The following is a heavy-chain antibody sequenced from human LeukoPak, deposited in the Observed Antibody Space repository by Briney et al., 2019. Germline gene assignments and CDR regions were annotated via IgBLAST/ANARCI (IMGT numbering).Heavy chain of an antibody. J-gene: IGHJ4*02. Sequence: GDSLKISCKGSGYTFPSYWIGWVRQMPGKGLEWMGIIHPDASDTRYSPSFQGQVTISADKSISTAYLQWSSLKASDTAMYYCARRYCSGRNCYYFDYWGQGTLVTVSS. CDR3: ARRYCSGRNCYYFDY. V-gene: IGHV5-51*01. CDR1: GYTFPSYW. CDR2: IHPDASDT. D-gene: IGHD2-15*01.